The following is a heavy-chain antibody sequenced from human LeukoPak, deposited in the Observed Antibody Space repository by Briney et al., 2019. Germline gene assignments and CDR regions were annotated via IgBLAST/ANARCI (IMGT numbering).Heavy chain of an antibody. Sequence: PGGSLRLSCAASGFTFSSYSMNWVRQAPGKGLEWVSSISSSSSYIYYADSVKGRFTISRDNAKNSLYLQMNSMRAEDTAVYYCARDGDGSGRYFVYYMDVWGKGTTVTISS. V-gene: IGHV3-21*01. CDR1: GFTFSSYS. CDR2: ISSSSSYI. J-gene: IGHJ6*03. D-gene: IGHD3-10*01. CDR3: ARDGDGSGRYFVYYMDV.